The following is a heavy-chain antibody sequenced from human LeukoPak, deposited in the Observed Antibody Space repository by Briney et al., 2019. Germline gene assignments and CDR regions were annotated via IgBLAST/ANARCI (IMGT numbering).Heavy chain of an antibody. CDR1: GFTFSGAW. CDR3: ARDYYYSVDY. CDR2: IKSDGST. D-gene: IGHD3-22*01. Sequence: GGSLRLSCAASGFTFSGAWMHWVRQVPGKGLVWVSIIKSDGSTIYADSVKGRFTISRDNAKSTVYLQMNSLRAEDTAVYYCARDYYYSVDYWGQGTLVTVSS. V-gene: IGHV3-74*01. J-gene: IGHJ4*02.